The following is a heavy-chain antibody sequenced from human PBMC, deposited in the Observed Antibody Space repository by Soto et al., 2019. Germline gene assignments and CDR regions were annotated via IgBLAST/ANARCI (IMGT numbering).Heavy chain of an antibody. Sequence: QVQMVQSGAEVKKPGASVKVSCKASGYTFTSYDINWVRQATGQGLEWMGWMNPNSGNTGYAQKFHGRVTMTRNTSISTAYRELSSLRSEDKAVYYCAREAAALGNDYRGQGTLVTVSS. J-gene: IGHJ4*02. CDR2: MNPNSGNT. CDR1: GYTFTSYD. D-gene: IGHD2-2*01. V-gene: IGHV1-8*01. CDR3: AREAAALGNDY.